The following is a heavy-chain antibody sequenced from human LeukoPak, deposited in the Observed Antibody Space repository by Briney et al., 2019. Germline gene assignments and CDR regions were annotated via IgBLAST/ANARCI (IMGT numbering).Heavy chain of an antibody. D-gene: IGHD3-16*02. CDR3: ARYDYVWGSYRPGPFDY. Sequence: NPSETLSLTCTVSGGSISSSSYYWGWIRQPPGKGLEWIGSIYYSGSTYYNPSLKSRVTISVDTSKNQFSLKLSSVTAADTAVYYCARYDYVWGSYRPGPFDYWGQGTLVTVSS. CDR1: GGSISSSSYY. J-gene: IGHJ4*02. V-gene: IGHV4-39*07. CDR2: IYYSGST.